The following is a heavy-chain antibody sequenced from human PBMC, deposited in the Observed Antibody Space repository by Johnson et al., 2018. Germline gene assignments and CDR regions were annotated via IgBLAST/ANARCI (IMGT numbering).Heavy chain of an antibody. Sequence: QVQLVESGAEVKKPGSSVKVSCKASGGTFSSYAISWVRQAPGQGLEWMGGIIPIFGTANYAQKFQGRVTITADESTSTAYMELSSLRSEDTAVYYWARDPSRDLYYYYGTDVWGQGTTVTVSS. CDR2: IIPIFGTA. CDR1: GGTFSSYA. CDR3: ARDPSRDLYYYYGTDV. V-gene: IGHV1-69*01. J-gene: IGHJ6*02.